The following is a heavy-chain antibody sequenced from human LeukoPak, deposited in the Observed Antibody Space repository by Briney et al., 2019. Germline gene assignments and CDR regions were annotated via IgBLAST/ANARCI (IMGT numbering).Heavy chain of an antibody. V-gene: IGHV3-30*03. Sequence: GGSLRLSCTASGFRFSNYAMNWVRQAPGKGLEWVAAVSYEGSIKSYADSVKGRFTIARDNSKNTLYPQMNSLRAEDTALYYCARERWPIGDDAFDIWGQGTTVTVSS. CDR1: GFRFSNYA. J-gene: IGHJ3*02. D-gene: IGHD2-15*01. CDR3: ARERWPIGDDAFDI. CDR2: VSYEGSIK.